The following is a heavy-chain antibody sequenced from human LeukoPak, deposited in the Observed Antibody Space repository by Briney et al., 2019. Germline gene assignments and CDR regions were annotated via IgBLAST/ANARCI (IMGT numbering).Heavy chain of an antibody. CDR1: GGSFSGYY. Sequence: SSETLSLTCAVYGGSFSGYYWSWIRQPPGKGLEWIGEINHSGSTNYNPSLKSRVTISVDTSKNQFSLKLSSVTAADTAVYYCARQFWNDDPGAFDIWGQGTMVTVSS. V-gene: IGHV4-34*01. CDR3: ARQFWNDDPGAFDI. CDR2: INHSGST. D-gene: IGHD1-1*01. J-gene: IGHJ3*02.